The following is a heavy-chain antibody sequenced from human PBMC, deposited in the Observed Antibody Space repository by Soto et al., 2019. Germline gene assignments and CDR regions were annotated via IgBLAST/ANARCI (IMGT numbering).Heavy chain of an antibody. D-gene: IGHD3-10*01. Sequence: SGTLSLTCAVYRGSLSRCYWSWILQPPRKGLEWIGEINHSGSTNYNPSLKSRVTISVDTSKNQFSLKLSSVTAADTAVYYCARGPRPGSYYYGSGDYWGQGTLVTVSS. J-gene: IGHJ4*02. CDR3: ARGPRPGSYYYGSGDY. CDR1: RGSLSRCY. CDR2: INHSGST. V-gene: IGHV4-34*01.